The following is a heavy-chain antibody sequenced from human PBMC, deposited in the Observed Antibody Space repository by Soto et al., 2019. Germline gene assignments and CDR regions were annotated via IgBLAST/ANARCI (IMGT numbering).Heavy chain of an antibody. Sequence: PGGSLRLSCAASGFTFSRYWMHWVRQAPGEGLVWVSRINTDGSSTNYADSVKGRFSISRDNVKDTLYLQMNSLRAEDTAVYYCVRDSRDSSSWDYWGQGTLVTVSS. CDR2: INTDGSST. V-gene: IGHV3-74*01. CDR1: GFTFSRYW. D-gene: IGHD6-13*01. CDR3: VRDSRDSSSWDY. J-gene: IGHJ4*02.